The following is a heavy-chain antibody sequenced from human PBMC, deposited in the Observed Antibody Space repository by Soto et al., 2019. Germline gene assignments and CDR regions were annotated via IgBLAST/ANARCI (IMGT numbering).Heavy chain of an antibody. J-gene: IGHJ4*02. Sequence: EVQVVESGGGLVQPGGSLRLSCVASGFTFSSHWMYWVRQSPGKGLVWVSRIKRDGSITTYADSVKGRFTISRDNAKNTVYLQMNSLRVEDTAVYYCARDGDGAGADFDYWGQGTLVSVTS. CDR2: IKRDGSIT. CDR3: ARDGDGAGADFDY. V-gene: IGHV3-74*01. D-gene: IGHD2-8*02. CDR1: GFTFSSHW.